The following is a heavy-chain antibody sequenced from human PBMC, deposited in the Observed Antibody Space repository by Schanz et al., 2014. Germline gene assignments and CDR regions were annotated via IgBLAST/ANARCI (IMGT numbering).Heavy chain of an antibody. V-gene: IGHV1-8*01. CDR1: GYTFTSID. CDR3: IQSPVPMAFDM. Sequence: QVQLVQSGAEVKKPGASVKVSCKTSGYTFTSIDFNWVRQATGQGLEWVGWINPKTGNSGCAQKFQDSFTITRDPAISTAYMELSRLGYEDTAVYYCIQSPVPMAFDMWGQGTKVTVSS. J-gene: IGHJ3*02. CDR2: INPKTGNS.